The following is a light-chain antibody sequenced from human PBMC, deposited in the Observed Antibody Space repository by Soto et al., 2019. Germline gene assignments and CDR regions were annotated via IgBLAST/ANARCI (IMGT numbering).Light chain of an antibody. J-gene: IGLJ1*01. CDR1: RSDVGYYNY. Sequence: QSALTQPRAVSGSPGQSVTISCTGTRSDVGYYNYVSWYQQHPGKAPKLIIYNVSKRPSGVPDRFSGSKSGNTASLTISGLQTEDEADYYCCSYAGSYTEVFGTGTKVTVL. CDR2: NVS. V-gene: IGLV2-11*01. CDR3: CSYAGSYTEV.